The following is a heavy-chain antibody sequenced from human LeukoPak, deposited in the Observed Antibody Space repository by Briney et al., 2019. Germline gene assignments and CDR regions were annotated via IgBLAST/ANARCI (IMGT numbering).Heavy chain of an antibody. CDR2: IYYSGST. CDR3: ARESGYDRDFAY. D-gene: IGHD5-12*01. CDR1: GGSISSYY. Sequence: SETLSLTCTVSGGSISSYYWSWIRQPPGKGLEWIGYIYYSGSTNYNPSLKSRVTISVDTSKNQFSLKLSSVTAADTAVYYCARESGYDRDFAYWGQGTLVTVSS. V-gene: IGHV4-59*01. J-gene: IGHJ4*02.